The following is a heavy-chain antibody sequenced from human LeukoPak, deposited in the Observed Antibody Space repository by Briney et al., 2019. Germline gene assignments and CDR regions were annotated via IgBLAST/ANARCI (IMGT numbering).Heavy chain of an antibody. Sequence: SVKVSCKASGGTFSSYSISWVRQAPGQGLEWMGGIIPMFGTANYAQKFQDRVTITADKSTNTDYMELSSLRSEDTAVYYCASLNYYDTSGYFDYWGQGTLVTVSS. V-gene: IGHV1-69*06. J-gene: IGHJ4*02. D-gene: IGHD3-22*01. CDR3: ASLNYYDTSGYFDY. CDR1: GGTFSSYS. CDR2: IIPMFGTA.